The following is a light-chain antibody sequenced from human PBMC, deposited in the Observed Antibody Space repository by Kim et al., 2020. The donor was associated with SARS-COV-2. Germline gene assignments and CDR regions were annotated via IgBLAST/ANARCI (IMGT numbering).Light chain of an antibody. V-gene: IGKV3-15*01. CDR1: QSVSSN. CDR3: QQHNNAPRG. Sequence: EIVMTQSPATLSVSPGERATLSCRARQSVSSNLAWYQQKPGQAPRLLIYGASARATGIPARFSGSGSGTAFTLTISSLQSEDFAVYYCQQHNNAPRGFGQGTKVEI. CDR2: GAS. J-gene: IGKJ1*01.